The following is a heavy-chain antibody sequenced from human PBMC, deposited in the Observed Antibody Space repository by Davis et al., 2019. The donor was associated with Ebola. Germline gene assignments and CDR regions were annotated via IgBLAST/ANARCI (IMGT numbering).Heavy chain of an antibody. CDR2: IKWDVIST. J-gene: IGHJ4*02. CDR3: AKDDLVQGVRFLDS. V-gene: IGHV3-43*01. CDR1: GFTFDDYT. D-gene: IGHD3-10*01. Sequence: GESLKISRTASGFTFDDYTMHWVRQVPGKGLEWVSLIKWDVISTDYADSVKGRFTISRDNTKNSLYLQMNSLRTEDTAFYYCAKDDLVQGVRFLDSWGQGTLVTVSS.